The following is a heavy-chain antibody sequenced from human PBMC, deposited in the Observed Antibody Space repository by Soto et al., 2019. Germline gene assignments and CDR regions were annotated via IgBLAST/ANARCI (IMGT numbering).Heavy chain of an antibody. J-gene: IGHJ3*02. Sequence: GGSLRLSCAASGFTFSSYWMSWVRQAPGKGLEWVANIKQDGSEKYYVDSVKGRFTISRDNAKNSLYLQMNSLRAEDTAVYYCARDWGGNYCSSTSCYAFDIWGQGTMVTVSS. CDR2: IKQDGSEK. CDR3: ARDWGGNYCSSTSCYAFDI. CDR1: GFTFSSYW. V-gene: IGHV3-7*01. D-gene: IGHD2-2*01.